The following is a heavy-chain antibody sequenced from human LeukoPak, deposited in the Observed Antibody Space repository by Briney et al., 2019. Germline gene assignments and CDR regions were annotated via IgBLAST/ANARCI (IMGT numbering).Heavy chain of an antibody. CDR1: GGSISSGGYS. CDR3: ASGITMVRGALFDY. D-gene: IGHD3-10*01. Sequence: SQTLSLTCAVSGGSISSGGYSWSWIRQPPGKGLEWIGYIYHSGSTYYNPSLKSRVTISVDRSKNQFSLKLSSVTAADTAVYYCASGITMVRGALFDYWGQGTLVTVSS. CDR2: IYHSGST. V-gene: IGHV4-30-2*01. J-gene: IGHJ4*02.